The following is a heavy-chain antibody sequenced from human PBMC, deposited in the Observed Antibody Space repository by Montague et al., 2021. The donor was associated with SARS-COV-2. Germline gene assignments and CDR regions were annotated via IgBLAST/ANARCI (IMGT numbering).Heavy chain of an antibody. CDR1: GGSISNYY. Sequence: SETLSLTCTVSGGSISNYYWSRIRQPPGRGLEWIGYIYYSGSTDCSPSLKSRVTISLDTSKNQFSLKVTSVTAADTAVYYCARGGGYYNYGLDVWGPGTTVTVSS. CDR3: ARGGGYYNYGLDV. D-gene: IGHD3-22*01. CDR2: IYYSGST. J-gene: IGHJ6*02. V-gene: IGHV4-59*01.